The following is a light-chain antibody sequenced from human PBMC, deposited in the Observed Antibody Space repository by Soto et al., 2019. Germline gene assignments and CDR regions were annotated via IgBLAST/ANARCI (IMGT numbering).Light chain of an antibody. J-gene: IGKJ4*01. CDR1: QGISSY. V-gene: IGKV1-8*01. CDR2: AAS. CDR3: QQYYSYPS. Sequence: IQMTQSPSSLSASVGDRVTITCRASQGISSYLAWYQRKPGKAPKLLIYAASTLQSGVPSRFSGSGSGTDFTLTISCLQSEDFATYYCQQYYSYPSFGGGTKVDIK.